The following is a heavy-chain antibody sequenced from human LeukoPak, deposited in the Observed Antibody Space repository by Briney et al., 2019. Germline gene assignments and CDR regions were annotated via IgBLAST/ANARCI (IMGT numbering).Heavy chain of an antibody. D-gene: IGHD5-12*01. Sequence: ASVKVSCKASGYTFTSYGISWVRQAPGQGLEWMGWISAYNGDPNYAQKLQGRVTMTTDTSTSTAYMELRSLRSDDTAVYYCARYEYSGYDFRFGAFDIWGQGTMVTVSS. CDR1: GYTFTSYG. CDR2: ISAYNGDP. V-gene: IGHV1-18*01. CDR3: ARYEYSGYDFRFGAFDI. J-gene: IGHJ3*02.